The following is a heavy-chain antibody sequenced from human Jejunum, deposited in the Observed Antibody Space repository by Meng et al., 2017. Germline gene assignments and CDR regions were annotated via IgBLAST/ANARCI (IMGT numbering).Heavy chain of an antibody. CDR2: IYTSGST. Sequence: LRLSCTVSGGSISSGSYYWSWIRQPAGKGLEWIGRIYTSGSTSYNPSLKSRVTISVDTSKNQFSLKLSSVTAADTAVYYCAIFQYSGYEYFDYWGQGTLVTVSS. CDR3: AIFQYSGYEYFDY. CDR1: GGSISSGSYY. J-gene: IGHJ4*02. V-gene: IGHV4-61*02. D-gene: IGHD5-12*01.